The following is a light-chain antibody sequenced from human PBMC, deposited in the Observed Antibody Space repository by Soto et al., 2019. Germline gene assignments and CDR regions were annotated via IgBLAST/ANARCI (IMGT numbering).Light chain of an antibody. CDR1: QSVSSSY. Sequence: EIVLTQSPGTLSLSPGERATLSCRASQSVSSSYLAWYQQKPGQAPRLLIYGASSRATGLPDRFSGSGSGTDFTLTIRTMEPEDFAVYYCQQYGSSPLLTFGGGTKVEIK. V-gene: IGKV3-20*01. J-gene: IGKJ4*01. CDR2: GAS. CDR3: QQYGSSPLLT.